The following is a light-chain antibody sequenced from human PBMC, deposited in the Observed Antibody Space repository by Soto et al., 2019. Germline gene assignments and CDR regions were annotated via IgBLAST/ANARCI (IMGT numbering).Light chain of an antibody. CDR2: EVN. CDR1: SSDVGAYNY. V-gene: IGLV2-14*03. Sequence: QSVLTQPASVSGSPGQSITISCTGTSSDVGAYNYVSWYQQHPGKAPKLIIFEVNNRPSGVSSRFSGSKSGNMASLTVSGLQAEDEADYYCSSYTTSSDVVFGGGTKLTVL. J-gene: IGLJ2*01. CDR3: SSYTTSSDVV.